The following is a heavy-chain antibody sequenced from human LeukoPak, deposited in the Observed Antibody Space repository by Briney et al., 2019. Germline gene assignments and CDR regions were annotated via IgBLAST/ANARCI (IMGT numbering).Heavy chain of an antibody. CDR2: ISGSGGST. D-gene: IGHD3-22*01. Sequence: GESLRLSCAASGFTFSSYAMSWVRQAPGKGLEWVSAISGSGGSTYYADSVKGRFTISRDNSKNTLYLQMNSLRAEDTAVYYCAKPYYYDSSGYWWPAGDAFDIWGQGTMVTVSS. CDR1: GFTFSSYA. V-gene: IGHV3-23*01. J-gene: IGHJ3*02. CDR3: AKPYYYDSSGYWWPAGDAFDI.